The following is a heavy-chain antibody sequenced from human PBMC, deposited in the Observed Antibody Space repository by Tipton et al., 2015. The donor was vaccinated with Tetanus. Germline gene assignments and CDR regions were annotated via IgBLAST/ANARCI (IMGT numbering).Heavy chain of an antibody. CDR3: ARRQSGYFTPFDY. J-gene: IGHJ4*02. Sequence: TLSLTCTVSGGSIRGGTFYWGWIRQPPGKGLEWIGSIYESGDTYYIPSLKSRVTISVDPSKNQFSLYLNSMDVADSGVYYCARRQSGYFTPFDYRGQGTLVTVSP. D-gene: IGHD3-3*01. CDR2: IYESGDT. CDR1: GGSIRGGTFY. V-gene: IGHV4-39*01.